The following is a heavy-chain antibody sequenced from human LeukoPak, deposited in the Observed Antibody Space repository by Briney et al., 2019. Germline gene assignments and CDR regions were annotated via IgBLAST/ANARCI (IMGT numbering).Heavy chain of an antibody. D-gene: IGHD6-13*01. CDR1: GGTFSSYA. CDR3: ARGGKAAAGSFDY. Sequence: ASVKVSCKASGGTFSSYAISWVRQAPGQGLDWMGGIIPIFGTANYAQKFQGRVAITGDESTSTAYMELSSLRSEDTAVYYCARGGKAAAGSFDYWGQGTLVTVSS. V-gene: IGHV1-69*13. CDR2: IIPIFGTA. J-gene: IGHJ4*02.